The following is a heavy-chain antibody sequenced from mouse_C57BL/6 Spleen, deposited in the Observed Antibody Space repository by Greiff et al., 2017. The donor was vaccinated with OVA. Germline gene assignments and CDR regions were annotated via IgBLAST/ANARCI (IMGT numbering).Heavy chain of an antibody. CDR2: ISYDGSY. V-gene: IGHV3-6*01. Sequence: ESGPGLVKPSQSLSLTCSVTGYSITSGYYWNWIRQFPGNKLEWVGYISYDGSYNYNPSLKNRISITRDTSKNQFFLKLNSVTTEDAATYYCARGPSGFAYWGKGTLVTVSA. J-gene: IGHJ3*01. CDR3: ARGPSGFAY. CDR1: GYSITSGYY.